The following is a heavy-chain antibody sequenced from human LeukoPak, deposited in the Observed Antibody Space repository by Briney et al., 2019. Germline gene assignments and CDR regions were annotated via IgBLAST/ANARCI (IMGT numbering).Heavy chain of an antibody. V-gene: IGHV1-46*01. CDR2: INPSGGST. J-gene: IGHJ4*02. D-gene: IGHD2-15*01. CDR3: AREVVSGGSLYYFDY. Sequence: GASVKVSCKASGYTFTSYYMHWVRQAPGHGLEWMGIINPSGGSTSYAQKFQGRVTMTRDTSTSTVYMELSSLRSEDTAVYYCAREVVSGGSLYYFDYWGQGTLVTVSS. CDR1: GYTFTSYY.